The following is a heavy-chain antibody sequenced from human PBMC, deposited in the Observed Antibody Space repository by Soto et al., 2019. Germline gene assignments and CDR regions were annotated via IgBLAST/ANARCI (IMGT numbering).Heavy chain of an antibody. J-gene: IGHJ6*02. CDR2: ISAYNGNT. CDR3: AREGDGFLTPYGMDV. Sequence: GASVKVSCKASGYTFTSYYMHWVRQAPGQGLEWMGWISAYNGNTNYAQKLQGRVTMTTDTSTSTAYMELRSLRSDDTAVYYCAREGDGFLTPYGMDVWGQGTTVTVSS. V-gene: IGHV1-18*04. D-gene: IGHD1-26*01. CDR1: GYTFTSYY.